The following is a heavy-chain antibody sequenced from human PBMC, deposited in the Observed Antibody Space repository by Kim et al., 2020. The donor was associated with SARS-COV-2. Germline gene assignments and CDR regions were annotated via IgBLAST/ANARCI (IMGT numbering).Heavy chain of an antibody. V-gene: IGHV3-23*01. CDR3: ATEIWGDYYFDY. J-gene: IGHJ4*02. Sequence: GGSLRLSCAASGFTVSSYAMSWVRQAPGQGLERVSVISGSGGSTYYADSVKGRFTISRDNSKNTLYLQMISLRAEATAVYYCATEIWGDYYFDYWCQGTL. D-gene: IGHD2-21*02. CDR1: GFTVSSYA. CDR2: ISGSGGST.